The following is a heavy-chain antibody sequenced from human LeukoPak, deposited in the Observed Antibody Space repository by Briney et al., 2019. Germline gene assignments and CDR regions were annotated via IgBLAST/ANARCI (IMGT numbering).Heavy chain of an antibody. Sequence: ASVKVSCKASGGTFSSYAISWVRQAPGQGLEWMGGIIPIFGTANYAQKFQGRVTITADESTSTAYMELSSLRSEDTAVYYCARGRFLEWLSESYYFDYWSQGTLVTVSS. V-gene: IGHV1-69*13. J-gene: IGHJ4*02. CDR3: ARGRFLEWLSESYYFDY. CDR1: GGTFSSYA. CDR2: IIPIFGTA. D-gene: IGHD3-3*01.